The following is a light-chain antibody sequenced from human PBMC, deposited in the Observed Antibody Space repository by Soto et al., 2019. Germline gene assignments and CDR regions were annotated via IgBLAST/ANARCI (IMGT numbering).Light chain of an antibody. V-gene: IGKV3-11*01. J-gene: IGKJ3*01. CDR1: QSISSY. CDR2: DAS. Sequence: PGERATLSCRASQSISSYLAWYQQKPGQAPRLLIYDASNRATGIPARFSGSGSGTDFTLTISSLEPEDFAVYYCPQRTNWPPFTFGPGTRVDFK. CDR3: PQRTNWPPFT.